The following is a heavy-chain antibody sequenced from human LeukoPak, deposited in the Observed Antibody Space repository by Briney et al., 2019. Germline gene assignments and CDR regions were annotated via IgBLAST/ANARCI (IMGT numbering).Heavy chain of an antibody. Sequence: GGSLRLSCAASGFTFSSYWMSWVRQAPGKGLEWVANIKQDGSEKYYVDSVKGRFTISRDNAKNSLYLQMNSLRAEDTAVYYCARKLGLRVRGVIINYYYYYYMDVWGKGTTVTISS. CDR2: IKQDGSEK. CDR3: ARKLGLRVRGVIINYYYYYYMDV. J-gene: IGHJ6*03. V-gene: IGHV3-7*01. CDR1: GFTFSSYW. D-gene: IGHD3-10*01.